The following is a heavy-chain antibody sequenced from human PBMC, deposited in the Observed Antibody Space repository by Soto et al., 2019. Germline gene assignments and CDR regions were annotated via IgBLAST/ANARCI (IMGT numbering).Heavy chain of an antibody. J-gene: IGHJ6*02. CDR2: IYYSGST. CDR3: ARLPIVVVPAAPYYYYYGMDV. CDR1: GGSISSSSYY. D-gene: IGHD2-2*01. Sequence: ETLGLSCAVSGGSISSSSYYGGWIRQPPGKGLEWIGSIYYSGSTYYNPSLKSRVTISVDTSKNQFSLKLSSVTAADTAVYYCARLPIVVVPAAPYYYYYGMDVWGQGTTVTVYS. V-gene: IGHV4-39*01.